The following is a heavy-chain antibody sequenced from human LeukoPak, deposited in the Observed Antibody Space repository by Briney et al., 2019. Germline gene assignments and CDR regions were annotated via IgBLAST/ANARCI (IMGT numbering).Heavy chain of an antibody. Sequence: GGSLRLSCAASVFTFSSYAMSWVRQAPGKGLEWVSAISGSGDTTYYAASVKGRFTISRDNSKNTLYLQMNSLRAEDTAVYYCAKDIDLDYYYGSGSYPFDYWGQGTLVTVSS. CDR1: VFTFSSYA. D-gene: IGHD3-10*01. CDR3: AKDIDLDYYYGSGSYPFDY. CDR2: ISGSGDTT. V-gene: IGHV3-23*01. J-gene: IGHJ4*02.